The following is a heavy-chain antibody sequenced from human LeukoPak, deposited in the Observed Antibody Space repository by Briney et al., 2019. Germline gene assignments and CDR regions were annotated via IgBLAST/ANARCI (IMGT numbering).Heavy chain of an antibody. CDR2: IIPILGIA. J-gene: IGHJ4*02. Sequence: GASVKVSCKASGGTFSSYAISWVRQAPGQGLEWMGRIIPILGIANYAQKFQGRVTITADKSTSTAYMELSSLRSEDTAVYYCARVITGTTSSDYWGQGTLVTVSS. CDR3: ARVITGTTSSDY. V-gene: IGHV1-69*04. D-gene: IGHD1-20*01. CDR1: GGTFSSYA.